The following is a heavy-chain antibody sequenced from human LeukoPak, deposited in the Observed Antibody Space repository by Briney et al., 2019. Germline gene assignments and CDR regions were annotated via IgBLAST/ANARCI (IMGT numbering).Heavy chain of an antibody. CDR3: ARVTCFYDSSGYCDYYYYGMDV. D-gene: IGHD3-22*01. CDR2: ISAYNGNT. J-gene: IGHJ6*02. V-gene: IGHV1-18*01. CDR1: GYTFTSYG. Sequence: ASVKLSCKASGYTFTSYGISWVRQSPGQGLEWMGWISAYNGNTNYAQKLQGRVTMTTDTSTSTAYMELRSLRSDDTAVYYCARVTCFYDSSGYCDYYYYGMDVWGQETPATVSS.